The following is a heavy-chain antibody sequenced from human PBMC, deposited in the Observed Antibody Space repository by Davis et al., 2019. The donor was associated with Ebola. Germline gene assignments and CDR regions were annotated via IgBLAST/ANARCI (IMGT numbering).Heavy chain of an antibody. D-gene: IGHD6-13*01. CDR2: IIPVFGTI. CDR3: ATYSKSWYYYYYGMDV. J-gene: IGHJ6*02. V-gene: IGHV1-69*13. CDR1: GGTFSRNA. Sequence: SVKVSCKASGGTFSRNAISWVRQAPGQGLEWMGGIIPVFGTINHAQKFQDRVTFTVDESTRTVYMDLSSLKSDDTAVYYCATYSKSWYYYYYGMDVWGQGTTVTVSS.